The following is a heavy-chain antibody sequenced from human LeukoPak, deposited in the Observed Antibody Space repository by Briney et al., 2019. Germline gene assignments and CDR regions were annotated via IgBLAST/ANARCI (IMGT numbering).Heavy chain of an antibody. J-gene: IGHJ4*02. Sequence: SQTLSLTCALSGGSVSSNSAAWNWVRQSPSRGLEWLGRTYYRAKWYNDYAVSVKSRITINPDTSKNQFSLQLNSVTPEDTAVYYCAREHSNSGREYFDYWGQGTLVTVSS. D-gene: IGHD6-6*01. CDR1: GGSVSSNSAA. CDR3: AREHSNSGREYFDY. CDR2: TYYRAKWYN. V-gene: IGHV6-1*01.